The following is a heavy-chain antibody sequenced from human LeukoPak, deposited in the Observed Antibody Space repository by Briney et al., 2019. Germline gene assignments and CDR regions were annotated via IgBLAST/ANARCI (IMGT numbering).Heavy chain of an antibody. CDR2: INHSGST. CDR1: GGSFSGYY. CDR3: ARLPTGFPNWFDP. J-gene: IGHJ5*02. V-gene: IGHV4-34*01. D-gene: IGHD2-8*02. Sequence: SETLSLTCAVYGGSFSGYYWSWIRQPPGKGLDWIGEINHSGSTNYNPSLKSRVTISVDSSKNQFSLKLTSVTAADTAVYYCARLPTGFPNWFDPWGQGTLVTVSS.